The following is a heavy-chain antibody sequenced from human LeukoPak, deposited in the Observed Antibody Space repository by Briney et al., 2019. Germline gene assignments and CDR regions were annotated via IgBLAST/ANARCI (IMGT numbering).Heavy chain of an antibody. Sequence: GGSLRLSCAASGFTFSSYAMHWVRQAPGKGLEWVAVISYDGSNKYYADSVKGRFTISRDNSKNTLYLQMNSLRAEDTAVYYCEVGATNFDYWGQGTLVTVSS. CDR3: EVGATNFDY. D-gene: IGHD1-26*01. CDR1: GFTFSSYA. J-gene: IGHJ4*02. V-gene: IGHV3-30*04. CDR2: ISYDGSNK.